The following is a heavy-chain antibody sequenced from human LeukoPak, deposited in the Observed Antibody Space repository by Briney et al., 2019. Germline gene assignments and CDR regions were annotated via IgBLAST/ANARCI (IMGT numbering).Heavy chain of an antibody. CDR3: ARWGGATTPFDY. CDR1: GDSLSELS. CDR2: FDPADDER. D-gene: IGHD1-26*01. V-gene: IGHV1-24*01. Sequence: GASVKVSCKVSGDSLSELSIHWVRQAPGRGLEWMGGFDPADDERIYAQKFQGRVTTTEDKYTAIVYMELSSLTSEDTAVYYCARWGGATTPFDYWGQGTLVTVSS. J-gene: IGHJ4*02.